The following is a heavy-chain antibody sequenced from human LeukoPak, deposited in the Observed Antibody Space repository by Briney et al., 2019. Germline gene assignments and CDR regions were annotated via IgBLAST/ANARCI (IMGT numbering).Heavy chain of an antibody. Sequence: GGSLRLSCAGSGFTFSSYGMSWVRQAPGKGLEWVSGISGSGSSTHYADSVKGRLTISRDNSKSTLYLQMSSLRDEDTAVYYCANYRSWGQGTLDTVSS. D-gene: IGHD1-14*01. J-gene: IGHJ4*02. CDR1: GFTFSSYG. CDR2: ISGSGSST. V-gene: IGHV3-23*01. CDR3: ANYRS.